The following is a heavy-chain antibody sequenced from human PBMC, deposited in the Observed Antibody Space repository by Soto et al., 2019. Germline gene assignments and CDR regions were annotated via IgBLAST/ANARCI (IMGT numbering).Heavy chain of an antibody. CDR1: GYSFTNYW. D-gene: IGHD6-6*01. CDR3: ARRSGSSSHVSFDY. CDR2: IDPRDSDT. Sequence: GESLKISCQGSGYSFTNYWIGWVRQMPGKGLEWMGIIDPRDSDTRYSPSFQGQVTISADKSISTAYLQWSSLKASDTAMYYCARRSGSSSHVSFDYWGQGTLVTVSS. V-gene: IGHV5-51*01. J-gene: IGHJ4*02.